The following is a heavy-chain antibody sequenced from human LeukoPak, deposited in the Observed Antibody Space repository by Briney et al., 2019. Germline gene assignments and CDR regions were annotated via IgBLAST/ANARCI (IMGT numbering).Heavy chain of an antibody. D-gene: IGHD2-2*02. CDR1: GGSISSYY. V-gene: IGHV4-4*07. CDR3: ARDSPRVVPAAIKSEAFDI. CDR2: IYTSGST. J-gene: IGHJ3*02. Sequence: PSETPSLTCTVSGGSISSYYWSWIRQPAGKGLEWIGRIYTSGSTNYNPSLKSRVTMSVDTSKNQFSLKLSSVTAADTAVYYCARDSPRVVPAAIKSEAFDIWGQGTMVTVSS.